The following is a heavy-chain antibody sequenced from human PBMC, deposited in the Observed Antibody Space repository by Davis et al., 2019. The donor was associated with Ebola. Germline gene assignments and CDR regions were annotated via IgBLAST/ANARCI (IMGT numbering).Heavy chain of an antibody. Sequence: PGGSLRLSCGASGFMFSTSGMTWVRQAPGKGLEWVAVISYDGSNKYYADSVKGRFTISRDNSKNTLYLQMNSLRAEDTAVYYCARRGGMDVWGKGTTVTVSS. CDR1: GFMFSTSG. CDR3: ARRGGMDV. V-gene: IGHV3-30*03. J-gene: IGHJ6*04. CDR2: ISYDGSNK. D-gene: IGHD3-10*01.